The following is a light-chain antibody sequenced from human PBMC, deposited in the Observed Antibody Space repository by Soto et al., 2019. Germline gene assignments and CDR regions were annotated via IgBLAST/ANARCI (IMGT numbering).Light chain of an antibody. V-gene: IGKV3-15*01. Sequence: EIVMTQSPATLSVSPGERATLSCRASQSVRSNLAWYQQKPGQPPRLLIYSASTRATGIPGRFSGSGSGTEFTLTISSLQSEDFAVYCCQQYNDWPPTFGQGTKVDIK. CDR3: QQYNDWPPT. CDR1: QSVRSN. J-gene: IGKJ1*01. CDR2: SAS.